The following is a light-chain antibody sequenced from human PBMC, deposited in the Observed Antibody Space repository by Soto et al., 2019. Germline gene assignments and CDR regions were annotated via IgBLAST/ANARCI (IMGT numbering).Light chain of an antibody. CDR2: EGS. CDR3: SSYASGTTPYV. V-gene: IGLV2-14*02. Sequence: VLTQPASVSGSPGQSITISCTGTSSDVGSYNLVSWYQQHPGKAPKLMIYEGSKRPSGVSNRFSGSKSGNTASLTISGLQAEDEADYYCSSYASGTTPYVFGTGTKVTVL. CDR1: SSDVGSYNL. J-gene: IGLJ1*01.